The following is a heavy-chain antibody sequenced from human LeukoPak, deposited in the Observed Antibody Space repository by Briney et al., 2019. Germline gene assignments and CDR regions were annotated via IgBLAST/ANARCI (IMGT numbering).Heavy chain of an antibody. Sequence: ASVKVSCKASGYSLTTYYMHWVRQAPGQRLEWMAIINPSGGSTNHAQKFQGRVTMTRDTPTNTVYMELGSLRTEDTAVYYCASVYLYGMDVWGQGTTVTVSS. CDR2: INPSGGST. CDR3: ASVYLYGMDV. V-gene: IGHV1-46*01. D-gene: IGHD2-8*01. CDR1: GYSLTTYY. J-gene: IGHJ6*02.